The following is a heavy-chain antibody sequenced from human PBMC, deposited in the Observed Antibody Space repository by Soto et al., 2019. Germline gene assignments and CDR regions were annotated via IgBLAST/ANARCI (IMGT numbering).Heavy chain of an antibody. J-gene: IGHJ6*02. Sequence: GGSLRLSCAASGFTFSSYAMSWVRQAPGKGLEWVSAISGSGGSTYYADSVKGRFTISRDNSKNTLYLQMNSLRAEDTAVYYCAKDTGTGSGSYFYADYGMDVWGQGTTVTVSS. CDR2: ISGSGGST. D-gene: IGHD3-10*01. CDR3: AKDTGTGSGSYFYADYGMDV. CDR1: GFTFSSYA. V-gene: IGHV3-23*01.